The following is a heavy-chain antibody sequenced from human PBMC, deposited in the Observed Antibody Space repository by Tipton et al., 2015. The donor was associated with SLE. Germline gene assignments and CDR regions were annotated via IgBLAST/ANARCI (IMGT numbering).Heavy chain of an antibody. D-gene: IGHD1-26*01. V-gene: IGHV4-61*08. CDR2: IYYSGST. Sequence: TLSLTCTVSGGSISSGGYYWSWIRQHPGKGLEWIGYIYYSGSTNYNPSLKSRVTISVDTSKNQFSLRLSSVTAADTAVYYCARERASYGRAFDIWGQGTMVTVSS. CDR3: ARERASYGRAFDI. CDR1: GGSISSGGYY. J-gene: IGHJ3*02.